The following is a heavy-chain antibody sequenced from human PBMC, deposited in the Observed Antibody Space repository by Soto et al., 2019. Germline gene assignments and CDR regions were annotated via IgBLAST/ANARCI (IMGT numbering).Heavy chain of an antibody. CDR1: GFTFSSSD. V-gene: IGHV3-13*01. Sequence: EVQLGESGGGLVQPGGSLRLSCAASGFTFSSSDMHWVRHVTGKGLEWVSAIGRGGDTYYPGSVKGRFTISRENAKNSLYLQMNNLRAGDTAVYYCARELADAVTTAWYFDLWGRGTLVTVSS. J-gene: IGHJ2*01. CDR3: ARELADAVTTAWYFDL. D-gene: IGHD4-17*01. CDR2: IGRGGDT.